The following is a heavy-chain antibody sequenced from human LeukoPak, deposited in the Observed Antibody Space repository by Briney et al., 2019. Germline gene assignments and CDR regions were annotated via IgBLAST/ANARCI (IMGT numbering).Heavy chain of an antibody. Sequence: GASVKVSCKASGYTFTGYYMHWVRQAPGQGLEWMGRINPNSGGTNYAQKFQGRVTMTRDTSISTAYMELSRLRSDDTAVYCCAREQRFGELLVFDYWGQGTLVTVSS. CDR3: AREQRFGELLVFDY. CDR2: INPNSGGT. CDR1: GYTFTGYY. V-gene: IGHV1-2*06. D-gene: IGHD3-10*01. J-gene: IGHJ4*02.